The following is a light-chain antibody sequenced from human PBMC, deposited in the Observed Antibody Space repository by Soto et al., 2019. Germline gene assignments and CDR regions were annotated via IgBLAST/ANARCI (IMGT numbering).Light chain of an antibody. CDR2: YVD. Sequence: LTQPASVSGSPGQSVTISCTGTSRDVGAYDYVSWYLQYPDKAPQLLIYYVDHRPSGVSSRFSGSKSGNTASLTISGLQAEDEGDYYCCSYADGSIYFFGTGTKVTVL. CDR1: SRDVGAYDY. J-gene: IGLJ1*01. CDR3: CSYADGSIYF. V-gene: IGLV2-14*03.